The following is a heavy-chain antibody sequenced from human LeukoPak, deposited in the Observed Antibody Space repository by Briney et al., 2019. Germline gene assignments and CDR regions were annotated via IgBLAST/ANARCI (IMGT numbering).Heavy chain of an antibody. CDR3: AATSVGPTLNDAFDI. D-gene: IGHD1-26*01. J-gene: IGHJ3*02. CDR1: GFTFTRSA. CDR2: IVVGRGNT. Sequence: SVKVSCKASGFTFTRSAVQWVRQARGQRLEWIGWIVVGRGNTNYAQEFQERVTISRDMSTGTAYMELGSLRSEDTAVYYCAATSVGPTLNDAFDIWGQGTMVTVSS. V-gene: IGHV1-58*01.